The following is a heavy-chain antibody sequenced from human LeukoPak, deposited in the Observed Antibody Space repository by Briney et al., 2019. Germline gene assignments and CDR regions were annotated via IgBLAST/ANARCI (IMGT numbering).Heavy chain of an antibody. J-gene: IGHJ4*02. CDR3: ARSPAGYGDELFDY. D-gene: IGHD4-17*01. Sequence: SSETLSLTCTVPGGSISSYYWSWIRQPPGKGLEWIGYIYYSGSTNYNPSLKSRVTISVDTSKNQFSLKLSSVTAADTAVYYCARSPAGYGDELFDYWGQGTLVTVSS. CDR1: GGSISSYY. CDR2: IYYSGST. V-gene: IGHV4-59*01.